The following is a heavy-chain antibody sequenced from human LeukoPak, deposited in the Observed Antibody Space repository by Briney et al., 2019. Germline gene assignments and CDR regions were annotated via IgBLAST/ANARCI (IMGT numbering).Heavy chain of an antibody. J-gene: IGHJ4*02. Sequence: GGSLKLSCATSGFPFNASAIHWVRQAPGKGLEWDGRIKGKPTNYATAYAASVTGRFIVSRDDSKNMAYLQMNSLKIDDTAIYYCTGGTTTLSDYWGQGTLVTVSS. CDR1: GFPFNASA. CDR3: TGGTTTLSDY. CDR2: IKGKPTNYAT. V-gene: IGHV3-73*01. D-gene: IGHD4-11*01.